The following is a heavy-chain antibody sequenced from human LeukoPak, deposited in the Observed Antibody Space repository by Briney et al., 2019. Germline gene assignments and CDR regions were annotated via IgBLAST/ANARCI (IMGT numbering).Heavy chain of an antibody. V-gene: IGHV3-23*01. CDR3: AKVTGGDMITYGGLDY. J-gene: IGHJ4*02. CDR2: IIGSGDTT. CDR1: GFTFSGYA. D-gene: IGHD3-16*01. Sequence: GGSLRLSCAASGFTFSGYAMSWVRQAPGKGLEWVSAIIGSGDTTYYAASVKGRLTISRDNSKNTLYLQMNSLRAEDTAVYYCAKVTGGDMITYGGLDYWGQGTLVTVSS.